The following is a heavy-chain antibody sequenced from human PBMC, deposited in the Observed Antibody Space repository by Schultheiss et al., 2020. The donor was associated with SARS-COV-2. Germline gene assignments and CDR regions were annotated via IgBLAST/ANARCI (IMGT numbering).Heavy chain of an antibody. J-gene: IGHJ6*02. CDR3: ARHLRITMVRGASDYYYYYGMDV. CDR1: GGSISSGYY. V-gene: IGHV4-61*01. D-gene: IGHD3-10*01. Sequence: SQTLSLTCTVSGGSISSGYYWGWIRQPPGKGLEWIGYIYYSGSTNYNPSLKSRVTISVDTSKNQFSLKLSSVTAADTAVYYCARHLRITMVRGASDYYYYYGMDVWGQGTTVTVSS. CDR2: IYYSGST.